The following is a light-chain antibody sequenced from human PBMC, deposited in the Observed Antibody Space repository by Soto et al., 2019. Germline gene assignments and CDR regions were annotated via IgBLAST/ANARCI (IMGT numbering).Light chain of an antibody. CDR3: QQYDNLPLT. CDR1: QTISSW. J-gene: IGKJ4*01. V-gene: IGKV1-5*03. Sequence: DIQMTQTPSTLSGSVGDRVTNTCRASQTISSWLAWYQQKPGKAPKLLIYKASTLKSGVPSRFSGSGSGTDFTFTISSLQPEDIATYYCQQYDNLPLTFGGGTKV. CDR2: KAS.